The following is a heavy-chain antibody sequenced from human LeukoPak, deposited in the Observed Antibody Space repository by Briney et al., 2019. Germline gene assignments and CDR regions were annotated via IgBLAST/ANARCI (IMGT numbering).Heavy chain of an antibody. CDR1: GGSITSRSYY. D-gene: IGHD3-10*01. CDR3: ASGVRGRDYYYYGMDV. CDR2: IYHLGSV. J-gene: IGHJ6*02. V-gene: IGHV4-39*01. Sequence: SETLSLTCTVSGGSITSRSYYWGWIRQPPGRGLEWIGSIYHLGSVRYNPSLKNRVTISVDTSMNQFSLNLSSVTAADTAVFYCASGVRGRDYYYYGMDVWGQGTTVTVSS.